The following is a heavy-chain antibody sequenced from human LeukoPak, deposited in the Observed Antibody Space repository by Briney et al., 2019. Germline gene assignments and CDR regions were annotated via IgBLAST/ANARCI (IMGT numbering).Heavy chain of an antibody. CDR3: RGIAAAGRDY. Sequence: ETLSLTCTVSGGSISSSSYYWGWIRQPPGKGLEWIGSIYYSGSTYYNPSLKSRVTISVDTSKNQFSLKLSSVTAADTAVYYCRGIAAAGRDYWGQGTLVTVSS. CDR2: IYYSGST. J-gene: IGHJ4*02. D-gene: IGHD6-13*01. V-gene: IGHV4-39*07. CDR1: GGSISSSSYY.